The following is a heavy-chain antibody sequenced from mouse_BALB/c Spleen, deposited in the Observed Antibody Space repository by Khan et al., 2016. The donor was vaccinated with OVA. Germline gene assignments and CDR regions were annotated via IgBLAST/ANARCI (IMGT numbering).Heavy chain of an antibody. V-gene: IGHV3-2*02. CDR1: GYSITSDYA. J-gene: IGHJ4*01. CDR2: INYSGST. Sequence: EVQLQESGPGLVNPSQSLSLTCTVTGYSITSDYAWNWIRQFPGNKLEWMGYINYSGSTNYNPALKSRISITRDTSKNQFFLQLNSGTTEDTATYYCARDGSRYNYAMDYWGQGTSVTVSS. CDR3: ARDGSRYNYAMDY. D-gene: IGHD2-3*01.